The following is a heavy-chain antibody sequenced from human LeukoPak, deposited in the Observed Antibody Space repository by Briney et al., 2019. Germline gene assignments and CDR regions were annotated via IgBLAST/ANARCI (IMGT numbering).Heavy chain of an antibody. Sequence: SETLSLTCTVSGGSISSSSYYWGWIRQPPGKGLEWIGSIYYSGRTYYNPSLKSRVTISVDTSKNQFSLKLSSVTAADTAVYYCARHEHLRYSGDGIDYWGQGTLVTVSS. CDR2: IYYSGRT. J-gene: IGHJ4*02. D-gene: IGHD3-9*01. CDR1: GGSISSSSYY. CDR3: ARHEHLRYSGDGIDY. V-gene: IGHV4-39*01.